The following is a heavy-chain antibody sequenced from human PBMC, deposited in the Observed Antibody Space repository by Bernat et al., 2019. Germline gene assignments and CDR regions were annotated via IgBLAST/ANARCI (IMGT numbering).Heavy chain of an antibody. CDR2: ISSSGSTI. Sequence: EVQLVESGGGLVQPGGSLRLTCAASGFTFSSYEMNWVRQAPGKGLEWVSYISSSGSTIYYADSGKGRFTISRDNAKNSLYLQMNSLRAEDTAVYYCARDAAVAGSSEFDYWGQGTLVTVSS. CDR1: GFTFSSYE. V-gene: IGHV3-48*03. D-gene: IGHD6-19*01. J-gene: IGHJ4*02. CDR3: ARDAAVAGSSEFDY.